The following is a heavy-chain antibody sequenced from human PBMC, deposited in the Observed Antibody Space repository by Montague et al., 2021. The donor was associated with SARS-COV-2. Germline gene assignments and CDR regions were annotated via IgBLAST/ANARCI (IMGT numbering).Heavy chain of an antibody. CDR3: ARVRPHGGSLTLGGFDP. CDR2: IYPGDSDT. D-gene: IGHD3-16*01. CDR1: GYIFTKYW. J-gene: IGHJ5*02. V-gene: IGHV5-51*03. Sequence: QSGAEVKKPGESLTISCNASGYIFTKYWIGWVRQMPGKGLEWMGIIYPGDSDTRYSPSFQGQVTMSVDKSISTAHLQWSRLKVSDTAIYFCARVRPHGGSLTLGGFDPWGQGTLVSVAS.